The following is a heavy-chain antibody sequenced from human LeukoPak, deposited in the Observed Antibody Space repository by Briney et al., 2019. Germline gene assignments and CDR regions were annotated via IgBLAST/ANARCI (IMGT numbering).Heavy chain of an antibody. J-gene: IGHJ4*02. Sequence: ASVKVSCKASGYTFTGYYMHWVRQAPGQGLEWMGWINPNSGGTNYAQKFQGRVTMTRDTSISTAYMELSRLRSDDTAVCYCASSSDSGYDWGGPFDYWGQGTLVTVSS. V-gene: IGHV1-2*02. CDR1: GYTFTGYY. CDR2: INPNSGGT. CDR3: ASSSDSGYDWGGPFDY. D-gene: IGHD5-12*01.